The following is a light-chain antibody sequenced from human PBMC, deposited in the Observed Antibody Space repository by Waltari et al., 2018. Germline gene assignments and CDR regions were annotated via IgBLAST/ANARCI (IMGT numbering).Light chain of an antibody. CDR1: SSNIRSHS. Sequence: QSVLTQPPSTSGTPGQRVTLSCSGSSSNIRSHSVYWYQHLPGTAPKLLIYTNEQRPSGVPDRFSGSKSGTSASLAISGLQSDDESDYFCAAWDDTLSAVVFGGGTKLTVL. CDR3: AAWDDTLSAVV. J-gene: IGLJ2*01. CDR2: TNE. V-gene: IGLV1-47*02.